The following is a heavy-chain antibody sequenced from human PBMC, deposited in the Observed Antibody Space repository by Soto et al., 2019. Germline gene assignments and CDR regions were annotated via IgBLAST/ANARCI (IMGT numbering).Heavy chain of an antibody. CDR1: GYSFTTYG. J-gene: IGHJ4*02. V-gene: IGHV1-18*01. CDR2: INGYGHGA. D-gene: IGHD3-10*01. CDR3: VRDLNGDFYY. Sequence: QVQLVPSGAEVRQPGASVKVSCKASGYSFTTYGMRWVRQAPGQGLEYMGWINGYGHGAKYVQRFQGRFSMTTDTSTNTVYMDLRSLTSDDTAVYYCVRDLNGDFYYWGQGTVVIVSP.